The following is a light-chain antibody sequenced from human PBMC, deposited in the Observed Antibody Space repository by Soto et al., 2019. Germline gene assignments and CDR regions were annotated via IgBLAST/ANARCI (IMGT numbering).Light chain of an antibody. CDR1: QSISSW. CDR2: DAS. V-gene: IGKV1-5*01. J-gene: IGKJ1*01. Sequence: DIQMTQSPSTLSASVGDRVTIPCRASQSISSWLAWYQQKPGKAPKLLIYDASSLESGVPSRFSGSGSGTEFTLTISGLQPDDFAPYYCQQYNSFPWTFGQGTKVEIK. CDR3: QQYNSFPWT.